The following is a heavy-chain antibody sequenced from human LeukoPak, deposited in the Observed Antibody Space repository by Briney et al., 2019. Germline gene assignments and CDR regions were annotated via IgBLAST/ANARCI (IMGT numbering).Heavy chain of an antibody. V-gene: IGHV3-74*01. CDR3: SRAGSYRFDY. CDR1: GFTFSTSW. J-gene: IGHJ4*02. CDR2: MNSDGRTI. Sequence: HPGGSLRLSCAASGFTFSTSWMHWVRQDPGKGPVWVSRMNSDGRTIDYADSVKGRFIISRDNAKNTLYLQMNSLRAEDTAVYYCSRAGSYRFDYWGQGTLVTVSS. D-gene: IGHD3-16*02.